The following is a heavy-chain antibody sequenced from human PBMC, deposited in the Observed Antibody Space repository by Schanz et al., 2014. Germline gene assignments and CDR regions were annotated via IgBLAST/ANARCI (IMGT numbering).Heavy chain of an antibody. V-gene: IGHV4-34*01. CDR2: IYHSGST. CDR1: GGSLSGHY. J-gene: IGHJ5*01. Sequence: QVQLQQWGAGVLKPSETLSLTCVVSGGSLSGHYWSWIRQSPGKGLEWIGYIYHSGSTYYNPSLKRRVTISVDRSKNQFSLILNSVTAADTAVYYCARSPGDFPGWFDSWGQGTLVTVSS. D-gene: IGHD4-17*01. CDR3: ARSPGDFPGWFDS.